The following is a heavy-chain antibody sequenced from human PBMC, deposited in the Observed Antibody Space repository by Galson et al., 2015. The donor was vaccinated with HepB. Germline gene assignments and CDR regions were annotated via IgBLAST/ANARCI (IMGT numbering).Heavy chain of an antibody. J-gene: IGHJ6*03. CDR1: GYTFTSYA. CDR3: ASTGYDILTGYYRYYYYYYMDV. CDR2: INAGNGNT. V-gene: IGHV1-3*01. D-gene: IGHD3-9*01. Sequence: SVKVSCKASGYTFTSYAMHWVRQAPGQRLEWMGWINAGNGNTKYSQKFQGRVTITRDTSTSTAYMELSSLRSEDTAVYYCASTGYDILTGYYRYYYYYYMDVWGKGTTVTVSS.